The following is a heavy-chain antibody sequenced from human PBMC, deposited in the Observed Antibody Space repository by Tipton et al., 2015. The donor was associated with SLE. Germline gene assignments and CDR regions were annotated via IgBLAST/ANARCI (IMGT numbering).Heavy chain of an antibody. Sequence: LRLSCTVSGGSISSYYWSWIRQPPGKGLEWIGYIYYSGSTNYNPSLKSRVTISVDTSKNQFSLKLSSVTAADTPVYYCARVGGGGTIDYWGQGTLVTVSS. CDR2: IYYSGST. CDR1: GGSISSYY. CDR3: ARVGGGGTIDY. V-gene: IGHV4-59*01. D-gene: IGHD2-15*01. J-gene: IGHJ4*02.